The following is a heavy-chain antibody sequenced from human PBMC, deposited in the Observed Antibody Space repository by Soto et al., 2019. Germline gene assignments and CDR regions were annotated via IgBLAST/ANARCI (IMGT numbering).Heavy chain of an antibody. CDR2: IASDGTDK. J-gene: IGHJ4*02. CDR3: AKDGAIAAADYFFDC. V-gene: IGHV3-30*18. CDR1: GFTFSNYA. D-gene: IGHD6-13*01. Sequence: QVQLVESGGGVVQPGRSLKLSCAASGFTFSNYAIHWVRQAPGKGLEWVAVIASDGTDKRYADSVKGRFTISRDNSQNTVYLQMNSLRGEDAAVYYCAKDGAIAAADYFFDCWGQGSLVPVSS.